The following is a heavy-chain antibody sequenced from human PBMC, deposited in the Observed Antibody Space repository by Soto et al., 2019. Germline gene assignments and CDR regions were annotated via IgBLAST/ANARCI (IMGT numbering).Heavy chain of an antibody. CDR1: GFTFSAYA. D-gene: IGHD2-8*01. J-gene: IGHJ4*02. V-gene: IGHV3-23*01. CDR2: ITGSATST. CDR3: AKDWGNRKSPRCTNGVCYTHFDY. Sequence: HPGGSLRLSCAASGFTFSAYAMSWVRQAPGKGLEWVSSITGSATSTYYADSVKGRFTISRDNSKNTLYLQMNSLRAEDTAVYYCAKDWGNRKSPRCTNGVCYTHFDYWGQGTLVTVSS.